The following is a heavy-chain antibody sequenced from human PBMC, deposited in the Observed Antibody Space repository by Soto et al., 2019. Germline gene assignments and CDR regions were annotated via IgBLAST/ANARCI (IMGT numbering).Heavy chain of an antibody. V-gene: IGHV3-30-3*01. Sequence: PGGSLRLSCAASGFTFSSYARHWVRQAPGKGLEWVAVISYDGSNKYYADSVKGRFTISRDNSKNTLYLQMNSLRAEDTAVYYCARDLADAVAGWGYYYGMDVWGQGTTVTVSS. CDR1: GFTFSSYA. CDR2: ISYDGSNK. D-gene: IGHD6-19*01. J-gene: IGHJ6*02. CDR3: ARDLADAVAGWGYYYGMDV.